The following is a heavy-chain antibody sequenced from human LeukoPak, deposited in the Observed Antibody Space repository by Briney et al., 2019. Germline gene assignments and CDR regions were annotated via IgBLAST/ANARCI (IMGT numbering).Heavy chain of an antibody. V-gene: IGHV4-34*01. D-gene: IGHD3-10*01. J-gene: IGHJ4*02. CDR3: ASTPLYGSGSYYGEYYFDY. CDR2: INHSGST. CDR1: GGSFSGYY. Sequence: SETLSLTCAVYGGSFSGYYWSWIRQPPGKGLEWIGEINHSGSTNYNPSLKSRVTISVDTSENQFSLKLSSVTAADTAVYYCASTPLYGSGSYYGEYYFDYWGQGTLVTVSS.